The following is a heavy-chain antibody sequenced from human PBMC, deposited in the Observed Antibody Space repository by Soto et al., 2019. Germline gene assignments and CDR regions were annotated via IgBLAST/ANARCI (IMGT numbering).Heavy chain of an antibody. CDR3: ARSSGGSGKLWNYYGMDV. CDR2: VGSGGSTI. Sequence: GGSLRLSCAASRFTFSRYSMNWVRQAPGKGLEWVSYVGSGGSTIYYADSVKGRFTISRDNGKNSLYLQMNSLRAEDTAVYYCARSSGGSGKLWNYYGMDVWGQGTTVTVSS. D-gene: IGHD3-10*01. V-gene: IGHV3-48*01. CDR1: RFTFSRYS. J-gene: IGHJ6*02.